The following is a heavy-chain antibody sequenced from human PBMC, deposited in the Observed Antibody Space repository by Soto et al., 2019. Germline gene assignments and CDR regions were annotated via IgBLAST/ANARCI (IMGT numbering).Heavy chain of an antibody. CDR1: GFSFHTFE. CDR3: VKGGWMDF. D-gene: IGHD5-12*01. J-gene: IGHJ4*02. Sequence: PEGSLRLSCAASGFSFHTFEMSWVRQAPGRGLEWVSFISDDGSRTYYADAVKGRFTISRDNSKYTLYLQMNSLTVEDTAVYACVKGGWMDFSGQATLVTVSS. CDR2: ISDDGSRT. V-gene: IGHV3-23*01.